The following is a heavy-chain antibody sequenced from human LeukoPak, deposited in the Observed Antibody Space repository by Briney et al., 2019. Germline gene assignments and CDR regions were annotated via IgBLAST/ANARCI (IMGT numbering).Heavy chain of an antibody. J-gene: IGHJ4*02. CDR1: GGSFSGYY. V-gene: IGHV4-34*01. Sequence: LETLSLTFAVYGGSFSGYYWSWIRQPPGKGLEWIGEINHSGSTNYNPSLKSRVTISVDTSKNQFSLKLSSVTAADTAVYYCATLTYGSGRWGLSEGYWGQGTLVTVSS. CDR3: ATLTYGSGRWGLSEGY. CDR2: INHSGST. D-gene: IGHD3-10*01.